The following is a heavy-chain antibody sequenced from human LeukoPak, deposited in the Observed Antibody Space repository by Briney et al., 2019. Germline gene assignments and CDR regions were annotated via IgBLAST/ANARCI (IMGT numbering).Heavy chain of an antibody. CDR1: GFTFSSYE. J-gene: IGHJ6*03. CDR3: ARDGPNYGSGSYYSRYYYYYYMDV. V-gene: IGHV3-48*03. CDR2: ISSSGSTI. D-gene: IGHD3-10*01. Sequence: RGSLRLSCAAAGFTFSSYEMNWVRQAPGKGLEWDSYISSSGSTIYYADSVKGRFTISRDNAKNSLYLQMNSLRAEDTAVYYCARDGPNYGSGSYYSRYYYYYYMDVWGKGTTVTVSS.